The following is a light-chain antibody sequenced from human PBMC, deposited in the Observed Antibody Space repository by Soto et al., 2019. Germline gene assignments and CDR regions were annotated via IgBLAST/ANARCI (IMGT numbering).Light chain of an antibody. Sequence: SYELTQPPSVSVSPGQTASITCSGDKLGDKYACWYQQKPGQSPVLVIYQDTKRPSGIPERFSGSNSGNTATLTISGTQAMDEADYFCQAWHSSTVVVGGGTKLTVL. V-gene: IGLV3-1*01. J-gene: IGLJ2*01. CDR2: QDT. CDR3: QAWHSSTVV. CDR1: KLGDKY.